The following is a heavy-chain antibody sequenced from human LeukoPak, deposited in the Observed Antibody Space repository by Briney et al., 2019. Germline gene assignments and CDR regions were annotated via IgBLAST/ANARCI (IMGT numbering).Heavy chain of an antibody. Sequence: SETLSLTCTVSGGSISSSSYYWGWIRQPPGKGLEWIGSIFYSGSTYYNPSLKRRVTISVDTSKNQFSLKLSSVTAADTAVYYCARGEPDSSSWYGDLDYWGQGTLVTVSS. D-gene: IGHD6-13*01. J-gene: IGHJ4*02. V-gene: IGHV4-39*07. CDR3: ARGEPDSSSWYGDLDY. CDR1: GGSISSSSYY. CDR2: IFYSGST.